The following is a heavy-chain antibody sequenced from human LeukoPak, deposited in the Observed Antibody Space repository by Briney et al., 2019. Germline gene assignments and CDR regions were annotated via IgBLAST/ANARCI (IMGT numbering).Heavy chain of an antibody. Sequence: GASVKVSCKASGATFSRLAISWVRQAPGQGLECMGRSIPIFDTTNYAQKFQGRVTITTDESTSTAYMELTSLRSEDTAVYYCAGRYCDGGSCYPFDYWGQGTPVTVSS. J-gene: IGHJ4*02. CDR3: AGRYCDGGSCYPFDY. CDR2: SIPIFDTT. CDR1: GATFSRLA. V-gene: IGHV1-69*05. D-gene: IGHD2-15*01.